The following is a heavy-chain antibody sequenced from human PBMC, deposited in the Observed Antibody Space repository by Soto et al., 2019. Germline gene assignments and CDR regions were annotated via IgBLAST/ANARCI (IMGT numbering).Heavy chain of an antibody. CDR1: GYTFTSYG. Sequence: QVQLVQSGAEVKKPGASVKVSCKASGYTFTSYGTSWGRQAPGQGLEWMGWISAYKGNTNYVKKLQGRVTMTTDTSTSTAYMELRSLRSDDTAVYYCARDLGVTNPPDYWGQGTLVTVSS. D-gene: IGHD2-21*02. V-gene: IGHV1-18*01. CDR3: ARDLGVTNPPDY. J-gene: IGHJ4*02. CDR2: ISAYKGNT.